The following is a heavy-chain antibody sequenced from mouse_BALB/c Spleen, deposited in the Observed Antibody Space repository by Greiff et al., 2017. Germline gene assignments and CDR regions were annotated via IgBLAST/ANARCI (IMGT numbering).Heavy chain of an antibody. D-gene: IGHD1-1*01. CDR3: ARRGYYYGWFAY. Sequence: EVQRVESGGGLVQPGGSRKLSCAASGFTFSSFGMHWVRQAPEKGLEWVAYISSGSSTIYYADTVKGRFTISRDNPKNTLFLQMTSLRSEDTAMYYCARRGYYYGWFAYWGQGTLVTVSA. V-gene: IGHV5-17*02. CDR2: ISSGSSTI. CDR1: GFTFSSFG. J-gene: IGHJ3*01.